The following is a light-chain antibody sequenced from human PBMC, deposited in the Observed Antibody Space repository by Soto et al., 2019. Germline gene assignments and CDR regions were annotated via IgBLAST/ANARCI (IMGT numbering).Light chain of an antibody. CDR2: AAS. CDR3: QHYITALTT. J-gene: IGKJ1*01. Sequence: ALTQPPFTLSLSPGERATLSCRASQRFXSHFVWYEEKPGQAPRVLXAAASNRATGGPARLSGSGSATDFTLTISSIEPQDFSVYYFQHYITALTTFGQGTKVDIK. CDR1: QRFXSH. V-gene: IGKV3-11*01.